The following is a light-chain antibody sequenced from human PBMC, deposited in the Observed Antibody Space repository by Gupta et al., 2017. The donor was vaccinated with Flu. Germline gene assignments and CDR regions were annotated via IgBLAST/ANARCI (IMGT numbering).Light chain of an antibody. V-gene: IGLV3-27*01. Sequence: DLTQPSSVSVSPGQTANITCSGDIQKKKFTRGFQQKPGQAPSLIRYRDTERPPEVPERFSGSSAGTNVHLTISGAQVDDEADYDCYSATEANRGLFGGGTKLPVL. J-gene: IGLJ3*02. CDR3: YSATEANRGL. CDR2: RDT. CDR1: IQKKKF.